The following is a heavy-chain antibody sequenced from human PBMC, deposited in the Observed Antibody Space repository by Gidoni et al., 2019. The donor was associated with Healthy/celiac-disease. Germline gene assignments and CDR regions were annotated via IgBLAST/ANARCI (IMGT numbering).Heavy chain of an antibody. V-gene: IGHV3-30*18. J-gene: IGHJ6*02. CDR1: GFTFSSYG. CDR2: ISYDGSNK. CDR3: AKDLHGRYSSSWYYYYYGMDV. Sequence: QVQLVESGGGVVQPGRSLRLSCAASGFTFSSYGMHSVRQAPGKGLEWVAVISYDGSNKYYADSVKGRFTISRDNSKNTLYLQMNSLRAEDTAVYYCAKDLHGRYSSSWYYYYYGMDVWGQGTTVTVSS. D-gene: IGHD6-13*01.